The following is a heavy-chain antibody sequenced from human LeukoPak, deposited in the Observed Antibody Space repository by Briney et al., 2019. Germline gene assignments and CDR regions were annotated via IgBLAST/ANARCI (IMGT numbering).Heavy chain of an antibody. Sequence: ASVKVSCKASGYTFTSYYMHWVRQAPGQGLEWMGIINPSGGSTSYAQKCQGRVTMTRDTSTSTVYMELSSLRSEDTTVYYCARDGNSYGHDYWGQGTLVTVSS. CDR2: INPSGGST. V-gene: IGHV1-46*01. J-gene: IGHJ4*02. CDR1: GYTFTSYY. D-gene: IGHD5-18*01. CDR3: ARDGNSYGHDY.